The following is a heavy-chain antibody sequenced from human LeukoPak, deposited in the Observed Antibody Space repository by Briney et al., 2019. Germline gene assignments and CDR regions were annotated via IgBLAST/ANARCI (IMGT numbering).Heavy chain of an antibody. J-gene: IGHJ4*02. CDR3: ATTYYYDSSGYFSY. CDR2: IYPGDSET. CDR1: GYSFSSYW. D-gene: IGHD3-22*01. V-gene: IGHV5-51*01. Sequence: GESLKISCKGSGYSFSSYWIGWVRQTPGKGPEWMGVIYPGDSETRYSPSFQGQVTISADKSIGTAYLQWSSLKASDSAMYYCATTYYYDSSGYFSYWGQGTLVTVSS.